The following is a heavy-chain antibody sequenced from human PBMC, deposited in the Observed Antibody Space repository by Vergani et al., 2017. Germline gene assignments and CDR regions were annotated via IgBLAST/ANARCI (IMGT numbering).Heavy chain of an antibody. J-gene: IGHJ6*02. Sequence: EVQLVESGGGLVQPGGSLRLSCAASGFTFSSYSMNWVRQAPGKGLEWVSYISSSSSTIYYADSVKGRFTISRDNAKNSLYLQMNSLRAEDTAVYYWARDGSGPYCSGGSCYSRGLYYYYGMDVWGQGTTVTVSS. CDR1: GFTFSSYS. CDR2: ISSSSSTI. D-gene: IGHD2-15*01. V-gene: IGHV3-48*01. CDR3: ARDGSGPYCSGGSCYSRGLYYYYGMDV.